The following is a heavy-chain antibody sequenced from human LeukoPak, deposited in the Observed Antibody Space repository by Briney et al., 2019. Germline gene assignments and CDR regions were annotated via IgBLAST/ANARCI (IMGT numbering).Heavy chain of an antibody. D-gene: IGHD2-2*01. CDR2: ISGSGGST. CDR3: ARGRGYQGLDY. J-gene: IGHJ4*02. Sequence: GGSLRLSCAASGFTFSSYAMSWVRQAPGKGLEWVSAISGSGGSTYYADSVKGQFTISRDNSKNTLYLQMNSLRVEDTAVYYCARGRGYQGLDYWGQGTLVTVSS. V-gene: IGHV3-23*01. CDR1: GFTFSSYA.